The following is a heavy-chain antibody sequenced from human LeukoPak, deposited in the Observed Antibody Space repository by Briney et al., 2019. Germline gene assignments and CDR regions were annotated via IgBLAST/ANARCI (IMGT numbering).Heavy chain of an antibody. CDR1: GGSISSYY. CDR2: IYYSGST. D-gene: IGHD5-12*01. J-gene: IGHJ4*02. Sequence: SETLSLTCTVSGGSISSYYWSWIRQPPGKGLEWIGYIYYSGSTNYNPSLKSRVTISVDTSKNQFSLKLSSATAADTAVYSCARLPFNSGYEYIDYWGQGTLVIVSS. CDR3: ARLPFNSGYEYIDY. V-gene: IGHV4-59*12.